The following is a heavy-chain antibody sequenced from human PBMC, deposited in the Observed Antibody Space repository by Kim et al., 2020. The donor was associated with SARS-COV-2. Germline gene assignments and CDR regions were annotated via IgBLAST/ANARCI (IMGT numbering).Heavy chain of an antibody. J-gene: IGHJ5*02. CDR2: ISSSSSYI. CDR3: ARVRITMVRGPQDGFDP. Sequence: GGSLRLSCAASGFTFSSYSMNWVRQAPGKGLEWVSSISSSSSYIYYADSVKGRFTISRDNAKNSLYLQMNSLRAEDTAVYYCARVRITMVRGPQDGFDPWGQGTLVTVSS. CDR1: GFTFSSYS. V-gene: IGHV3-21*01. D-gene: IGHD3-10*01.